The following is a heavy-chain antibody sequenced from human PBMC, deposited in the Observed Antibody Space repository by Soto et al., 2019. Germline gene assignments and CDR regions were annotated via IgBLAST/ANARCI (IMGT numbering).Heavy chain of an antibody. CDR3: ARYADYYDSSGYYSRLDYFDY. J-gene: IGHJ4*02. D-gene: IGHD3-22*01. V-gene: IGHV1-18*01. CDR1: GYTFTSYG. CDR2: ISAYNGNT. Sequence: ASVKVSCKASGYTFTSYGISWVRQAPGQGLEWMGWISAYNGNTNYAQKLQGRVTMTTDTSTSTAYMELRSLRSDDTDLYYFARYADYYDSSGYYSRLDYFDYWGQGTLVTVSS.